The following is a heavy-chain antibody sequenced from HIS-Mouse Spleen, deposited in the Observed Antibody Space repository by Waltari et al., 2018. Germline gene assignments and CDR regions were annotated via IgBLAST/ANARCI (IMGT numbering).Heavy chain of an antibody. CDR3: AREGSFYYFDY. J-gene: IGHJ4*02. Sequence: QVQLVESGGGVVQPGRSLRLSCAASGFTFSSYAMHWVRQAPGKGLEWVTVRTYDGSNKYYADSVKGRFTISSDNSKNTLYLQMNSLSAEDTAVYYCAREGSFYYFDYWGQGTLVTVSS. CDR1: GFTFSSYA. V-gene: IGHV3-30-3*01. D-gene: IGHD6-13*01. CDR2: RTYDGSNK.